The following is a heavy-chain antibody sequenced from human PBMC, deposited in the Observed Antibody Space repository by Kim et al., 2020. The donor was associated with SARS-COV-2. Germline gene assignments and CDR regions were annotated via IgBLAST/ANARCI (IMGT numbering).Heavy chain of an antibody. Sequence: SETLSLTCTVSGGSISSVSYYWSWIRQHPGTGLVWIGCIYYSGSTYYNPSLKSRVIISVDTSKNQFSLKLTSVTAADAAVYYCPRQEYYDSSVYHPKAIDIRGQGTMVT. CDR3: PRQEYYDSSVYHPKAIDI. V-gene: IGHV4-31*03. CDR2: IYYSGST. D-gene: IGHD3-22*01. J-gene: IGHJ3*02. CDR1: GGSISSVSYY.